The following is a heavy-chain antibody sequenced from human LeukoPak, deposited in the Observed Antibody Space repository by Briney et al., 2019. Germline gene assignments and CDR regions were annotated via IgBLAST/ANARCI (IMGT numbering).Heavy chain of an antibody. V-gene: IGHV4-61*08. CDR1: GDSVASGGYY. J-gene: IGHJ4*02. Sequence: SETLSLTCTVSGDSVASGGYYWNWIRQPPGKGLEWIGYMYYSGSTNYNPSLKSRVTISGDTSKNQFSLKLSSVTAADTAVYYCARLNSYYFDYWGQGNLVTVSS. CDR2: MYYSGST. D-gene: IGHD5-18*01. CDR3: ARLNSYYFDY.